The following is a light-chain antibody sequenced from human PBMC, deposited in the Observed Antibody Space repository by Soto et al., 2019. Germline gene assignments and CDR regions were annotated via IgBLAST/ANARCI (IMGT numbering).Light chain of an antibody. Sequence: NFMLTQPHSVSESPGKTVIISCTRSSGSIASNYVQWYQQRPGSAPTIVIYEDNQRPSGVPDRLSGSVDSSSNSASLTISGLKTEEEADCYCHSYESNNVVFGGGTKVTVL. CDR1: SGSIASNY. CDR2: EDN. CDR3: HSYESNNVV. V-gene: IGLV6-57*03. J-gene: IGLJ3*02.